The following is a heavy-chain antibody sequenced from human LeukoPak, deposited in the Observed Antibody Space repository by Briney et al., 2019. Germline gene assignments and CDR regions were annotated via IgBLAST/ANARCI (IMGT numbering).Heavy chain of an antibody. CDR2: ISSSGDTI. D-gene: IGHD6-13*01. CDR3: ARGGSIAAAN. CDR1: GFIFSDYY. Sequence: GGSLRLSCAASGFIFSDYYMSWIRQAPGKGLEWVSLISSSGDTIYYANSMKGRVTISRDNAKNSLYLQMNSLRAEDTAVYYCARGGSIAAANWGQGTLVTVSS. V-gene: IGHV3-11*04. J-gene: IGHJ4*02.